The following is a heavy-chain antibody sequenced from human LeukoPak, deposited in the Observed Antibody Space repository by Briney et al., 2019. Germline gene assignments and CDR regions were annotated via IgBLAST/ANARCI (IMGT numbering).Heavy chain of an antibody. CDR2: ISSAGNTV. V-gene: IGHV3-11*01. CDR3: TRGVFSDL. D-gene: IGHD2/OR15-2a*01. CDR1: GFTFSDYY. Sequence: GRSLRLSCAASGFTFSDYYMNWVRLAPGKGLEWVARISSAGNTVYYADSVNGRFTISRDNVKESLYLQMNSLRAEDTAVYYCTRGVFSDLWGQGTLVTVSS. J-gene: IGHJ4*02.